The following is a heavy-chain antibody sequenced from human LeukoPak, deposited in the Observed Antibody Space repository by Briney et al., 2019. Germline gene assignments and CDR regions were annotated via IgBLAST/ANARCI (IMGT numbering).Heavy chain of an antibody. CDR2: ISGSGGST. J-gene: IGHJ4*02. V-gene: IGHV3-23*01. D-gene: IGHD2-15*01. Sequence: PGGSLRLSCAASGFTFSSYAMSWVRQAPGKGLEWVSAISGSGGSTYYADSVKGRFTISRDNSKNTLYLQMNSLRAEDTAVYYCAKNSGGTCYSHLDYWGQGTLVTVSS. CDR3: AKNSGGTCYSHLDY. CDR1: GFTFSSYA.